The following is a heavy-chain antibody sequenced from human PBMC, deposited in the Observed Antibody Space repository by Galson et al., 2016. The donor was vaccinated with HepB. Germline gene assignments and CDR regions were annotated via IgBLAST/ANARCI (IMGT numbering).Heavy chain of an antibody. CDR3: AKDGSSSLRFLDLGLRKNYGMEV. Sequence: SLRLSCAASGFTLSNYVMSWVRQAPGKGLEWVSGISDSDGSTNYADSVKGRFTISRDNSKNTLYLQMNSLRAEDTAVYYCAKDGSSSLRFLDLGLRKNYGMEVWGQGTTVTVSS. V-gene: IGHV3-23*01. J-gene: IGHJ6*02. CDR2: ISDSDGST. D-gene: IGHD3-3*01. CDR1: GFTLSNYV.